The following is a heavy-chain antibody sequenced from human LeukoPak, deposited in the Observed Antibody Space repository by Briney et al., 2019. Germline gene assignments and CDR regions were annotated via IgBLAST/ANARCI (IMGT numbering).Heavy chain of an antibody. J-gene: IGHJ4*02. CDR3: ARAVRDYDSSGYYYYFDY. D-gene: IGHD3-22*01. CDR2: IFYSGST. V-gene: IGHV4-39*07. Sequence: SETLSLTCTVSGGSISTSNYYWGWIRQPPGKGLEWIGNIFYSGSTYYSPSLKSRVTISLDTSRNQFSLKLTSVTAADTAVYYCARAVRDYDSSGYYYYFDYWGQGTLVTVSS. CDR1: GGSISTSNYY.